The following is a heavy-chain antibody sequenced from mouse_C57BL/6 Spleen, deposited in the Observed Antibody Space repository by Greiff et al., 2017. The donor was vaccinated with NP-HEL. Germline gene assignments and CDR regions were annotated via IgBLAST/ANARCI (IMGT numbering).Heavy chain of an antibody. J-gene: IGHJ2*01. CDR3: ARLGDYEGFDY. V-gene: IGHV1-82*01. Sequence: VKVVESGPELVKPGASVKISCKASGYAFSSSWMNWVKQRPGKGLEWIGRIYPGDGDTNYNGKFKGKATLTADKSSITAYLQLSSLTSEDSAVYFCARLGDYEGFDYWGQGTTLTVSS. CDR1: GYAFSSSW. CDR2: IYPGDGDT. D-gene: IGHD2-4*01.